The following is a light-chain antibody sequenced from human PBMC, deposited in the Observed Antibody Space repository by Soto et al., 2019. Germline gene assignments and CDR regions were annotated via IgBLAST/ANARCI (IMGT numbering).Light chain of an antibody. Sequence: DIQLTQSPSTLSASVGERVTITCRASQTVNTWLAWYQHKPGKAPKLLIYDASVLETGVPSRFSGVSSGTEFTLTISSLQTDDFATYVCQQYNSYSPDGLTFGGGTKVE. CDR2: DAS. CDR1: QTVNTW. CDR3: QQYNSYSPDGLT. V-gene: IGKV1-5*01. J-gene: IGKJ4*01.